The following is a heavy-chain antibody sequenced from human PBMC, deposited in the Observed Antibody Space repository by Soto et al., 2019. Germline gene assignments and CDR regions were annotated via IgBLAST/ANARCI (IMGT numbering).Heavy chain of an antibody. CDR1: GGSFSGYY. J-gene: IGHJ5*02. D-gene: IGHD2-15*01. CDR3: ASGYCSGGSCYSGLNWFDP. CDR2: INHSGST. Sequence: QVQLQQWGAGLLKPSETLSLTCAVYGGSFSGYYWSWIRQPPGKGLEWIGEINHSGSTNYNPSLKRRVTISVDTSKNQFSLKLSSVTAADTAVYYCASGYCSGGSCYSGLNWFDPWGQGTLVTVSS. V-gene: IGHV4-34*01.